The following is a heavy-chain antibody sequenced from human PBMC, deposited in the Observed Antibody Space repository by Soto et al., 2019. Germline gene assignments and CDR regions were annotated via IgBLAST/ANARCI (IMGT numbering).Heavy chain of an antibody. CDR1: GFSFTSYW. Sequence: GESLKISCKGSGFSFTSYWIGWVRQMPGKGLEWMGRIDPTDSYTKYSPSFEGHVTISADKSISTAYLQWSSLKASDNAAYYCARLSRASFALDVWGQGTTVTVSS. CDR3: ARLSRASFALDV. CDR2: IDPTDSYT. D-gene: IGHD3-16*01. V-gene: IGHV5-10-1*01. J-gene: IGHJ6*02.